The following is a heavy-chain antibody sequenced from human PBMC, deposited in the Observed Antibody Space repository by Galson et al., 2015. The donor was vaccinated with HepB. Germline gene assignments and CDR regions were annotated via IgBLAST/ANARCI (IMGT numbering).Heavy chain of an antibody. J-gene: IGHJ4*02. CDR1: GYTFTSYA. V-gene: IGHV1-3*01. Sequence: SVKVSCKASGYTFTSYAMHWVRQAPGQRLEWMGWINAGNGNTKYSQKFQGRVTITRDTSASTAYMELSSLRSEDTAVYYCARVVTQSEYVLPDYWGQGTLVTVSS. CDR3: ARVVTQSEYVLPDY. CDR2: INAGNGNT. D-gene: IGHD2/OR15-2a*01.